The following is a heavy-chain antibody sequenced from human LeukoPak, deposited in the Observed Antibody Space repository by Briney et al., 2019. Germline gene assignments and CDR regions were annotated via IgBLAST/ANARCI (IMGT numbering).Heavy chain of an antibody. CDR2: INHNSGGT. CDR1: GYTFTGYY. J-gene: IGHJ6*02. CDR3: ARDPLRFFEWPASGMDV. D-gene: IGHD3-3*01. Sequence: ASVTVSCKASGYTFTGYYMHWVRQAPGQGLEWMGWINHNSGGTNYAQKFQGRVTMTRDTSISTAYMELSRLRSDDTAVYYCARDPLRFFEWPASGMDVWGQGTTVTVSS. V-gene: IGHV1-2*02.